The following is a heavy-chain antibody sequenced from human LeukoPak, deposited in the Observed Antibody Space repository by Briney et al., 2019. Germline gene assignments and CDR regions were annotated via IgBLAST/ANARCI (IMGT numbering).Heavy chain of an antibody. CDR3: AREFVAHYDFWSGQESYYYYGMDV. D-gene: IGHD3-3*01. Sequence: GASVKVSCKASGYTFTSYGISWVRQAPGQGLEWMGWISAYNGNTNYAQKLQGRVTMTTDTSTSTAYMELRSLRSDDTAVYYCAREFVAHYDFWSGQESYYYYGMDVWGQGTTVTVSS. J-gene: IGHJ6*02. CDR2: ISAYNGNT. V-gene: IGHV1-18*01. CDR1: GYTFTSYG.